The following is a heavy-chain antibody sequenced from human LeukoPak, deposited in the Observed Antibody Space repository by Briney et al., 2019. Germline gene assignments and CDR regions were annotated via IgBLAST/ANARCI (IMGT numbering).Heavy chain of an antibody. D-gene: IGHD3-3*01. CDR2: IIPIFGTA. J-gene: IGHJ4*02. Sequence: GSSVKVSCKASGGTFSSYAISWVRQAPGQGLEWMGGIIPIFGTANYAQKFQGRVTITTDESTSTAYMELSSLRSEDTAVYYCARSYDFWSGYYSPFWYWGQGTLVTVSS. V-gene: IGHV1-69*05. CDR3: ARSYDFWSGYYSPFWY. CDR1: GGTFSSYA.